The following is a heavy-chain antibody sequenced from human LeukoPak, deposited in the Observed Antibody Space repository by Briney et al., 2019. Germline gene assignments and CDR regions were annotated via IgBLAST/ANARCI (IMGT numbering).Heavy chain of an antibody. J-gene: IGHJ4*02. CDR3: ARQGYYDYVWGSSGSDY. V-gene: IGHV4-39*01. D-gene: IGHD3-16*01. Sequence: PSETLSLTCTVSGGSISSSSYYWGWIRQPPGKGLEWIGSIYYSGSTYYNPSLKSRGTISVDTSKNQFSLKLSSVTAADTAVYYCARQGYYDYVWGSSGSDYWGQGTLVTVSS. CDR1: GGSISSSSYY. CDR2: IYYSGST.